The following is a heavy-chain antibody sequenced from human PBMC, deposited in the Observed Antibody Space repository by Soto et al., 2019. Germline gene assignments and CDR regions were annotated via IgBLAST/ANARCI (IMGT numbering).Heavy chain of an antibody. D-gene: IGHD6-13*01. V-gene: IGHV3-30*18. CDR3: AKVKLGYSSSWYMFLDY. CDR2: ISYDGSNK. CDR1: GFTFSSYG. J-gene: IGHJ4*02. Sequence: GGSLRLSCAASGFTFSSYGMHWVRQAPGKGLEWVAVISYDGSNKYYADSVKGRFTISGDNSKNTRYLQMNSLRAEDTAVYYCAKVKLGYSSSWYMFLDYWGQGTLVTVSS.